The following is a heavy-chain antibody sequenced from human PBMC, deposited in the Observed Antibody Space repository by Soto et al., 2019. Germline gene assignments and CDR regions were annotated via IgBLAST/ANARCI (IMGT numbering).Heavy chain of an antibody. CDR1: GFTFSSYG. J-gene: IGHJ6*02. Sequence: GGSLRLSCAASGFTFSSYGMHWVRQAPGKGLEWVANIKQDGSEKYYVDSVKGRFTISRDNAKNSLYLQMNSLRAEDTALYYCAKGRSYYYYYGVDVWGQGTTVTVSS. CDR3: AKGRSYYYYYGVDV. CDR2: IKQDGSEK. V-gene: IGHV3-7*03.